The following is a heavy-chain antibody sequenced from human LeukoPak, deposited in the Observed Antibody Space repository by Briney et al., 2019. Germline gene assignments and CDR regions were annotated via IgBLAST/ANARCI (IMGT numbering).Heavy chain of an antibody. V-gene: IGHV1-8*03. CDR3: ARARYCSSTCCYPDY. D-gene: IGHD2-2*01. CDR2: MNPNSGNT. CDR1: GYTYTSYD. Sequence: ASVKVSCKASGYTYTSYDINWVRQATGQGLEWMGWMNPNSGNTGYAQKFQGRVTITRNTSISTAYMELSSLRSEDTAVYYCARARYCSSTCCYPDYWGQGTLVTVSS. J-gene: IGHJ4*02.